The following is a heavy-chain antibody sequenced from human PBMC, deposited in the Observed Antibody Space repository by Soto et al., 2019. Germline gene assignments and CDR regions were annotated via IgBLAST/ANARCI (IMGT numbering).Heavy chain of an antibody. CDR3: ARGGVGGAYYYYGMDV. J-gene: IGHJ6*02. CDR1: GGSISSGDDY. Sequence: PSETLSLTCIVSGGSISSGDDYWAWIRQPPGKGLEWLGYIYYSGTTHFNPSLKSRLTLSIDTSKNQFSLKLSSVTAADTAVYYCARGGVGGAYYYYGMDVWGQGTTVTVSS. D-gene: IGHD1-26*01. V-gene: IGHV4-30-4*01. CDR2: IYYSGTT.